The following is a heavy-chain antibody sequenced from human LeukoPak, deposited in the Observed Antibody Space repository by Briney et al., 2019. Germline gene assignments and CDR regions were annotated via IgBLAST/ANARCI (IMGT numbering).Heavy chain of an antibody. CDR1: GFTFSSYA. CDR2: ISGSGGST. J-gene: IGHJ3*02. V-gene: IGHV3-23*01. D-gene: IGHD3-3*01. CDR3: AKNLEGDDYDFWSGYYSGGAFDI. Sequence: GASLRLSCAASGFTFSSYAMNWVRQAPGKGLEWVSAISGSGGSTYYADSVKGRFTISRDNSKNTLYLQMNSLRAEDTAVYYCAKNLEGDDYDFWSGYYSGGAFDIWGQGTMVTVSS.